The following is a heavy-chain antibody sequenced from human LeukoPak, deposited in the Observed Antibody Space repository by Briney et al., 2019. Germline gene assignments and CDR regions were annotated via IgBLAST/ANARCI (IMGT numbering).Heavy chain of an antibody. CDR2: ISYDGNYK. V-gene: IGHV3-30-3*01. CDR3: AKDRHYYGSGSFYTYFDY. Sequence: PGGSLRLSCAASGFTFSSYAIHWVRQAPGKGLEWVSVISYDGNYKYYADSVKGRFTISRDNSQNTLYLQMNSLRAEDTAVYYCAKDRHYYGSGSFYTYFDYWGQGTLVTVSS. D-gene: IGHD3-10*01. J-gene: IGHJ4*02. CDR1: GFTFSSYA.